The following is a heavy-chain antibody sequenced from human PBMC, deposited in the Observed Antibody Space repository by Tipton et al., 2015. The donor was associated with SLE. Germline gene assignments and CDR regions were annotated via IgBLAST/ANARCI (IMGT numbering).Heavy chain of an antibody. V-gene: IGHV4-31*03. CDR1: EKSITSGYY. Sequence: TLSLTCSVFEKSITSGYYWAWIRQHPGKGLEWIGYIYYSGSTYYNPSLKSRVTISVDRSKNQFFLKLSSVTAADSAVYYCARRRVDYYGMDVWGQGTTVTVSS. CDR3: ARRRVDYYGMDV. J-gene: IGHJ6*02. CDR2: IYYSGST. D-gene: IGHD2-15*01.